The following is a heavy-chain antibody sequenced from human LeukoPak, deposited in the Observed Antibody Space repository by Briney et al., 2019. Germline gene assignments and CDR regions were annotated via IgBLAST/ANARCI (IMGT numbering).Heavy chain of an antibody. V-gene: IGHV4-59*01. Sequence: SETLSLTSTVSGGSISSYYWSWIRQLPGKGLEWIGYIYYSGSTNYNPSLKSRVTISVDTSKNQFSLKLSSVTAADTAVYYCASGGFLEWLSPRYDAFDIWGQGTMVTVSS. CDR3: ASGGFLEWLSPRYDAFDI. CDR1: GGSISSYY. CDR2: IYYSGST. D-gene: IGHD3-3*01. J-gene: IGHJ3*02.